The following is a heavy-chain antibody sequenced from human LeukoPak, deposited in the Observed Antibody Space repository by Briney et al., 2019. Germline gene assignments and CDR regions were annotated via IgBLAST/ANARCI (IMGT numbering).Heavy chain of an antibody. Sequence: GGSLRLSCAASGFTFSIYWMHWVRQAPGNGLVWVSRINSDGSTTTYADSVKGRFTISGDNAKNTLYLQMNSLRAEDTAVYYCASSSPTVVSDTYYYYAMDVWGQGTTVTVSS. CDR1: GFTFSIYW. CDR2: INSDGSTT. D-gene: IGHD4-23*01. CDR3: ASSSPTVVSDTYYYYAMDV. V-gene: IGHV3-74*01. J-gene: IGHJ6*02.